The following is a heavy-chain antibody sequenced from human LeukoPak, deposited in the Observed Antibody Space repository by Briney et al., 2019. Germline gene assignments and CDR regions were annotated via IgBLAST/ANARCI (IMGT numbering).Heavy chain of an antibody. CDR3: ATHYYDSSGYYSPDY. Sequence: GGSLRLSCVASGFPFSSYWMTWVRQAPGKGLEWVANIKQDGSKKSYVDSVKGRFTISRDNSKNTLYLQMNSLRAEDTAVYYCATHYYDSSGYYSPDYWGQGTLVTVSS. CDR1: GFPFSSYW. D-gene: IGHD3-22*01. J-gene: IGHJ4*02. CDR2: IKQDGSKK. V-gene: IGHV3-7*01.